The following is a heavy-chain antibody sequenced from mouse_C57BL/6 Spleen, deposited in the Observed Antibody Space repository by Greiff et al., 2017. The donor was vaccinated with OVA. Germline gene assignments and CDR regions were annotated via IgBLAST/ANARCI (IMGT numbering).Heavy chain of an antibody. D-gene: IGHD2-12*01. CDR1: GYTFTSYW. CDR2: IDPSDSYT. J-gene: IGHJ1*03. V-gene: IGHV1-69*01. Sequence: QVQLQQPGAELVMPGASVKLSCKASGYTFTSYWMHWVKQRPGQGLEWIGEIDPSDSYTNYNQKFKGKSTLTVDKSSSTAYMQLSSLTSEDSAVYYCARSYSHLYFDVWGTGTTVTVSS. CDR3: ARSYSHLYFDV.